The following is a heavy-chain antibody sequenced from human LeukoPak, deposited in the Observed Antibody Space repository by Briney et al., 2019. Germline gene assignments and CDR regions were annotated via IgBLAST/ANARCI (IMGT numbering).Heavy chain of an antibody. J-gene: IGHJ6*03. Sequence: ASVKVSCKASGYTFTGYYMHWVRQAPGQGLEWMGWINPNSGGTNYAQKFQGRVTMTRDTSISTAYMELSRLRSDDTAVYHCARGPYVGYYYYYMDVWGKGTTVTVSS. CDR1: GYTFTGYY. CDR3: ARGPYVGYYYYYMDV. CDR2: INPNSGGT. V-gene: IGHV1-2*02. D-gene: IGHD3-16*01.